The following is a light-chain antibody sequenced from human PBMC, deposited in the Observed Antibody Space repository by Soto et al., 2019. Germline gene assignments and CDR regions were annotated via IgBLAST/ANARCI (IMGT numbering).Light chain of an antibody. CDR3: SSYAGSLYV. J-gene: IGLJ1*01. V-gene: IGLV2-23*01. CDR2: EGS. Sequence: QSALTQPASVSGSPGQSITISCTGTSSDVGSYNLVSWYQQHPGKAPKLMIYEGSKRPSGVSNRFSGSKSGNTASLTISGLQAEDEADYYCSSYAGSLYVFGTGTKV. CDR1: SSDVGSYNL.